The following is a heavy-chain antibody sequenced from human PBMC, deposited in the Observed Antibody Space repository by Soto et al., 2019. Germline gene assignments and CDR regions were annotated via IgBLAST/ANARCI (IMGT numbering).Heavy chain of an antibody. CDR1: GYTFTNYG. J-gene: IGHJ3*02. V-gene: IGHV1-18*01. D-gene: IGHD4-17*01. Sequence: GASVKVSCKASGYTFTNYGINWVRQAPGQGLEWMGWISAYNGNTSYAQKLQGRVTMTTDTSTSTAYMELRTLRSDDTAVYYCARGATVRDAFAIWGQGTMVTVSS. CDR2: ISAYNGNT. CDR3: ARGATVRDAFAI.